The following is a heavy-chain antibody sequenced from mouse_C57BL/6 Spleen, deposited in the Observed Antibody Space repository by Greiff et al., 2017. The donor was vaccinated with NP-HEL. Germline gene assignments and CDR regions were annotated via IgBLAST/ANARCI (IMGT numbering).Heavy chain of an antibody. J-gene: IGHJ3*01. CDR1: GFTFSDYG. D-gene: IGHD2-3*01. V-gene: IGHV5-17*01. CDR2: ISSGSSTI. Sequence: EVKLVESGGGLVKPGGSLKLSCAASGFTFSDYGMHWVRQAPEKGLEWVAYISSGSSTIYYADTVKGRFTISRDNAKNNLFLQMTSLRSEDTAMYYCARVGYYQAWFAYWGQGTLVTVSA. CDR3: ARVGYYQAWFAY.